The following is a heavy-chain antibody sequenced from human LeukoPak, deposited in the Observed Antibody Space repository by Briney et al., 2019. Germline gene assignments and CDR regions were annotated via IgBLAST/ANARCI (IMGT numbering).Heavy chain of an antibody. J-gene: IGHJ4*02. V-gene: IGHV1-69*06. CDR1: GGTFSSYA. D-gene: IGHD5-18*01. Sequence: SVKVSCKASGGTFSSYAISWVRQAPGQGLEWMGGIIPTFGTANYAQKFQGRVTITADKSTSTAYMGLSSLRSEDTAVYYCAGATGYSYGLVYWGQGTLVTVSS. CDR3: AGATGYSYGLVY. CDR2: IIPTFGTA.